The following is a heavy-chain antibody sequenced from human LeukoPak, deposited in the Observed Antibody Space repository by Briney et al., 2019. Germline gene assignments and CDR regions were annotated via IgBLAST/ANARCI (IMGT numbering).Heavy chain of an antibody. CDR1: GDSISTYY. Sequence: SETLSLTCTVSGDSISTYYWSWIRQPPGKGLEWIGYIRYSGSANYNPSLRSRVTISIDTSKNQFSLKLSSVTAADTAVYHCARRVYDSRGYYFDYWGQGTLVTVSS. D-gene: IGHD3-22*01. CDR3: ARRVYDSRGYYFDY. J-gene: IGHJ4*02. V-gene: IGHV4-59*08. CDR2: IRYSGSA.